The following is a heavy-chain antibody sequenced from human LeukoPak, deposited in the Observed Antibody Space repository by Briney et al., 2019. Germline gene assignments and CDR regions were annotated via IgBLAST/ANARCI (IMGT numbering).Heavy chain of an antibody. Sequence: ASVKVSCKASGYTFTGYYMHWVRQAPGQGLEWMGWINPNSGGTNYAQKFRGRVTMTRDTSISTAYMELSSLRSEDTAVYYCATELPQYSGSYYNYQDYWGQGTLVTVSS. D-gene: IGHD1-26*01. CDR2: INPNSGGT. CDR1: GYTFTGYY. V-gene: IGHV1-2*02. J-gene: IGHJ4*02. CDR3: ATELPQYSGSYYNYQDY.